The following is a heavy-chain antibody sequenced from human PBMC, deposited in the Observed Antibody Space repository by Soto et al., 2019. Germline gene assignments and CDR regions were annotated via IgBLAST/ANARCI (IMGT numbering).Heavy chain of an antibody. CDR3: ARGRGELDA. V-gene: IGHV4-34*01. Sequence: PSETLSLTCAVSGASLSDNYCNWLRQPPGKGLEWIGEINHSGNTNYNPSLRSRVTISIDTSKNQLSLNLRSVSAADTAVYYCARGRGELDARGKGPPVTVSS. J-gene: IGHJ5*02. CDR2: INHSGNT. CDR1: GASLSDNY. D-gene: IGHD2-21*01.